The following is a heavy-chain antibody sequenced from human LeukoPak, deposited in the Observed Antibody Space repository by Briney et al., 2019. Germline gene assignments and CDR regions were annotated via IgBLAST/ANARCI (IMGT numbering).Heavy chain of an antibody. CDR1: GFTFNSYS. Sequence: GGSLRLSCAASGFTFNSYSMNWVRQAPGKGLEWVSSISGTSNYIYYADSVKGRFTISRDNAKNSLYLQMNSLRAEDTAVHYCARVPCGGGSCYSPYYYYGMDVWGKGTTVTVSS. D-gene: IGHD2-15*01. CDR2: ISGTSNYI. CDR3: ARVPCGGGSCYSPYYYYGMDV. J-gene: IGHJ6*04. V-gene: IGHV3-21*01.